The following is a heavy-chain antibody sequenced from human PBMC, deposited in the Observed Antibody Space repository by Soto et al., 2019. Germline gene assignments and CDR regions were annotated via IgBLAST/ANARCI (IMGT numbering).Heavy chain of an antibody. Sequence: QVQLQESGPGLVRPSETLSLTCIVSGGSLISYYWSWIRQPPGKGLEWLGHISYSGDTNYNSSLKGPVTHSGEPATNPFPLEVASCTHPDTGLYYWGRQWVTTFLAPFDPLGQGTLVTVSS. CDR3: GRQWVTTFLAPFDP. D-gene: IGHD3-3*01. CDR2: ISYSGDT. J-gene: IGHJ5*02. V-gene: IGHV4-59*08. CDR1: GGSLISYY.